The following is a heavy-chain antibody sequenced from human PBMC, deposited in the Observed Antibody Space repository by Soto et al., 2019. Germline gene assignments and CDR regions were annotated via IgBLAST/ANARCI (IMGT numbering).Heavy chain of an antibody. CDR3: VKETISGWPNFGS. V-gene: IGHV3-43*01. Sequence: HPGGSLRLSCTGSGFTFDDYTMHWVRQAPGKGLEWVSLFSVNKITTLYADSVEGRFTISRDNRKNSVYLQMNSLRPEDTGLYYCVKETISGWPNFGSWGHGTLVTVSS. J-gene: IGHJ4*01. CDR2: FSVNKITT. D-gene: IGHD6-19*01. CDR1: GFTFDDYT.